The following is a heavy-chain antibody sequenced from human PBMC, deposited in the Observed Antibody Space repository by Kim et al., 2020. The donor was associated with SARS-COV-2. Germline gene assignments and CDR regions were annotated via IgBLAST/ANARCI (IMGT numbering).Heavy chain of an antibody. V-gene: IGHV1-24*01. Sequence: ASVKVSCKVSGYTLTELSMHWVRQAPGKGLEWMGGFDPEDGETIYAQKFQGRVTMTEDTSTDTAYMELSILRSEGTAVYYCATGVGMGVPGWFDPWGQGTLVSVSS. CDR1: GYTLTELS. CDR2: FDPEDGET. D-gene: IGHD1-26*01. J-gene: IGHJ5*02. CDR3: ATGVGMGVPGWFDP.